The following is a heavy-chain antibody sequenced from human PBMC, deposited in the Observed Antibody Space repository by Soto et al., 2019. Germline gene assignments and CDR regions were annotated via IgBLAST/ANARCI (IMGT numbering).Heavy chain of an antibody. CDR2: ISYDGKDA. CDR1: GFSFKSHG. V-gene: IGHV3-30*18. J-gene: IGHJ4*02. D-gene: IGHD2-15*01. CDR3: AKDHRNGGSRVDY. Sequence: QVQLVESGGGVVQPGRSLRLSCAVSGFSFKSHGMHWVRQAPGKGLEWVAFISYDGKDANYADSVKGRFTISRDNSKDALYLQMGSVRGEDTAVYFCAKDHRNGGSRVDYWGQGTLVTVSS.